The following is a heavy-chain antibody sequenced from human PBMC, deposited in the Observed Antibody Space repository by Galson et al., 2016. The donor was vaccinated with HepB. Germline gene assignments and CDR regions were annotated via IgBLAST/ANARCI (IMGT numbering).Heavy chain of an antibody. Sequence: CAISGDSVSSNSVAWNWIRQSPSRGLEWLGRTYYRSKWYNDYAVSVKSRITINPDTSKNQFSLQLNSVTPEDTALYYCARDRNFKLTWIQLRKRGTGDGSDYWGQGTLVTVSS. D-gene: IGHD5-18*01. CDR1: GDSVSSNSVA. J-gene: IGHJ4*02. CDR3: ARDRNFKLTWIQLRKRGTGDGSDY. V-gene: IGHV6-1*01. CDR2: TYYRSKWYN.